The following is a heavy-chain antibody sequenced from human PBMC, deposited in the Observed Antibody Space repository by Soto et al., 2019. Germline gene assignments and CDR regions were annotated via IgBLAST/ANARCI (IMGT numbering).Heavy chain of an antibody. CDR3: ARHSYYSNPLRFDP. CDR2: IHYSGST. CDR1: GGSITGYY. V-gene: IGHV4-59*08. D-gene: IGHD4-4*01. J-gene: IGHJ5*02. Sequence: QVQLQESGPGLVQPSETLSLTCTVSGGSITGYYWSWIRQPPGKGPEWIGNIHYSGSTNYNPSLKSRVIISVDTSKNQFSLRLSSVTAAETAVYYCARHSYYSNPLRFDPWGQGTLVTVSS.